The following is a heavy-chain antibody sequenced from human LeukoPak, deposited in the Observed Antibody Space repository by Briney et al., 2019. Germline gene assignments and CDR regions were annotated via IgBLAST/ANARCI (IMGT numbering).Heavy chain of an antibody. Sequence: GGALRLFCVTSGYPLSSFSINWVRPVPGKGVVWVSYISVSGGVRSYADSVKGLFTISRDDARNSLYLQMNSLKDEDTAVYYCARDRGYFYDQLDYWGQGTLVTVSS. V-gene: IGHV3-48*02. D-gene: IGHD2/OR15-2a*01. CDR3: ARDRGYFYDQLDY. CDR2: ISVSGGVR. J-gene: IGHJ4*02. CDR1: GYPLSSFS.